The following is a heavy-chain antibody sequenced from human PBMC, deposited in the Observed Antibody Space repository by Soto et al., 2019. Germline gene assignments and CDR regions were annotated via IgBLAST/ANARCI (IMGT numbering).Heavy chain of an antibody. CDR1: GFTFSSYS. CDR3: ARDNWTKRVRTYYYYGMDV. Sequence: AGGSLRLSCAASGFTFSSYSMNWVRQAPGKGLGWVSYISSSSSTIYYADSVKGRFTISRDNAKNSLYLQMNSLRDEDTAVYYCARDNWTKRVRTYYYYGMDVWGQGTTVTVS. V-gene: IGHV3-48*02. J-gene: IGHJ6*02. D-gene: IGHD1-20*01. CDR2: ISSSSSTI.